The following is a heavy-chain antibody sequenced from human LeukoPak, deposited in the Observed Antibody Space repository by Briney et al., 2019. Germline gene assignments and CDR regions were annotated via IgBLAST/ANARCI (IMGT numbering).Heavy chain of an antibody. CDR3: ARTQGGDPYYYMDV. V-gene: IGHV4-30-4*08. CDR2: IYYSGST. CDR1: GGSISSGDYY. J-gene: IGHJ6*03. D-gene: IGHD3-16*01. Sequence: SETLSLTCTVSGGSISSGDYYWSWIRQPPGKGLEWTVYIYYSGSTYYNPSLKSRVTISVDTSKNQFSLKLSSVTAADTAVYYCARTQGGDPYYYMDVWGKGTTVTVSS.